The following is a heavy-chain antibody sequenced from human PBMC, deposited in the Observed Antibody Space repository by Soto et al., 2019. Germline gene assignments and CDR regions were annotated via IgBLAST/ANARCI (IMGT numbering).Heavy chain of an antibody. CDR2: VSGYSGHS. D-gene: IGHD3-16*01. Sequence: QVHLVQSGAEVKKPGASVKVSCKASNDTLTTYGISWVRQAPVQGLEWMGWVSGYSGHSSSAQQFKDRVIMTTDTSTNTAYMALRSLTSDDSAVYFCGRDSTSLGCYYGMDVWGQGTTVTVSS. CDR1: NDTLTTYG. CDR3: GRDSTSLGCYYGMDV. V-gene: IGHV1-18*01. J-gene: IGHJ6*02.